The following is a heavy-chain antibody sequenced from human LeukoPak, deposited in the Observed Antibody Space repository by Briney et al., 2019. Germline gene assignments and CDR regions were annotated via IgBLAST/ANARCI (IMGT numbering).Heavy chain of an antibody. CDR2: INPNSGGT. J-gene: IGHJ3*02. CDR3: ARDGPYSSSSLAFDI. V-gene: IGHV1-2*02. D-gene: IGHD6-6*01. CDR1: GYTFTGYY. Sequence: ASVKVSCKASGYTFTGYYMHWVRQAPGQGLEWMGWINPNSGGTNYAQKFQGRVTMTRDTSISTAYMELSRLRSDDTAVYCCARDGPYSSSSLAFDIWGQGTMVTVSP.